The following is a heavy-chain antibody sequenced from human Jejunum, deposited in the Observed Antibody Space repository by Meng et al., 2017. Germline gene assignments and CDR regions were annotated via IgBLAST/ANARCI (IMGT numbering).Heavy chain of an antibody. CDR1: GGSIRTASYY. CDR2: ISYSGFS. D-gene: IGHD3-16*02. Sequence: VHSQVSGPGMVKPSQTLSLTCTVSGGSIRTASYYWTWIRQLPGKGLEWIGFISYSGFSYYKASLKSRVTISADTSKNQFSLKLTSVTAADTAVYYCAAVLSSGESSLGLGWFDPWGQGTLVTVSS. J-gene: IGHJ5*02. V-gene: IGHV4-31*03. CDR3: AAVLSSGESSLGLGWFDP.